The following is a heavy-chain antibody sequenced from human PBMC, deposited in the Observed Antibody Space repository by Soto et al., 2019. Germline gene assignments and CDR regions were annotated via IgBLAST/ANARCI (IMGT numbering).Heavy chain of an antibody. J-gene: IGHJ4*02. V-gene: IGHV3-21*01. Sequence: GGSLRLSCSASGFTFSSYSMNWVRQAPGKGLEWVSSISSSSSYIYYADSVKGRFTISRDNAKNSLYLQMNSLRAEDTAVYYCARDYSSSWPPQYYFDYWGQGTLVTVSS. CDR3: ARDYSSSWPPQYYFDY. CDR2: ISSSSSYI. D-gene: IGHD6-13*01. CDR1: GFTFSSYS.